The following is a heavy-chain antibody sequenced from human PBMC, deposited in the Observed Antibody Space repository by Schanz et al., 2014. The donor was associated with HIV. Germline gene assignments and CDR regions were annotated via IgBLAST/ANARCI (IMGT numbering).Heavy chain of an antibody. Sequence: QVQLGESGGGVVQPGKSLRLSCAASGFTFSTNDMHWVRQLPGKGLEWVAVISHKGNNDYYAESVKGRFTISRDNSKNTLDLQMNNLKPEDTAVYYCAKAGLFFGQLWLGCFDYWGQGAQVTVSS. D-gene: IGHD3-10*01. J-gene: IGHJ4*02. CDR3: AKAGLFFGQLWLGCFDY. CDR1: GFTFSTND. CDR2: ISHKGNND. V-gene: IGHV3-30*18.